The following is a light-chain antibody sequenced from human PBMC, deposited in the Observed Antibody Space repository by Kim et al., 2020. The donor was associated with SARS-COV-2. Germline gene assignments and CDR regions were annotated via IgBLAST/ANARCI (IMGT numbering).Light chain of an antibody. CDR2: GGT. Sequence: RVTIAGTGTSSIIATFDVHWYHHLPGAAPNLLIYGGTNRPSGVPDRFSGSKSGTSASLAITGLQAEDEAVYYCQSYDNTLDGAWVFGGGTQLTVL. CDR1: SSIIATFD. J-gene: IGLJ3*02. V-gene: IGLV1-40*01. CDR3: QSYDNTLDGAWV.